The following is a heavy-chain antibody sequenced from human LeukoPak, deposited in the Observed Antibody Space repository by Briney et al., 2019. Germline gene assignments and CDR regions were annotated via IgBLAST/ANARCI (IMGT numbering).Heavy chain of an antibody. CDR3: ARSSSTPWYFDL. CDR2: ISAYNGNT. CDR1: GYTFTSYG. J-gene: IGHJ2*01. V-gene: IGHV1-18*04. Sequence: EASVKVSSKASGYTFTSYGISWVRQAPGQGLEWMGWISAYNGNTNYAQKLQGRVTMTTDTSTSTAYMELRSLRSDDTAVYYCARSSSTPWYFDLWGRGTLVTVSS. D-gene: IGHD2-2*01.